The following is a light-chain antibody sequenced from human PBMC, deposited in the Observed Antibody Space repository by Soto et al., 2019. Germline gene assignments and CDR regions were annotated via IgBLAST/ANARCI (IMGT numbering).Light chain of an antibody. Sequence: QSVLTQPPSVSGAPGQRVTISCTGSSSNIGAGYDVHWYQQLPGTAPKLLIYGNSNRPSGVPDRFSGSKSGTSASLAITGLQAEDEADYYCAAWDDSLNGDVFGTGTQLTVL. V-gene: IGLV1-40*01. CDR3: AAWDDSLNGDV. J-gene: IGLJ1*01. CDR2: GNS. CDR1: SSNIGAGYD.